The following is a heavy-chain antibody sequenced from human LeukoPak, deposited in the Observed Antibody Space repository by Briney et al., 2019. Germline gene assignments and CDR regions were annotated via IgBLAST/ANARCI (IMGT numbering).Heavy chain of an antibody. D-gene: IGHD3-22*01. CDR2: INIDGSRT. CDR1: GFTFSSYW. V-gene: IGHV3-74*01. CDR3: ARVDGSGNSVFDY. Sequence: GGSLRLSCAASGFTFSSYWMHWVRQAPGKGLVWVSRINIDGSRTDYADSVKGRFTISRDNARNILYLQMNSLRAEDTAVYYCARVDGSGNSVFDYWGQGTLVTAPS. J-gene: IGHJ4*02.